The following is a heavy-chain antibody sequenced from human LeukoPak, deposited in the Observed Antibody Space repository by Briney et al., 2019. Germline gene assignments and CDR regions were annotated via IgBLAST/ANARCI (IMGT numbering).Heavy chain of an antibody. CDR3: ARDSIVVADDAFDI. J-gene: IGHJ3*02. D-gene: IGHD2-15*01. CDR2: ISRSGSTI. Sequence: GGSLRLSWAAAGFTFSSYEMNWGRQAPGKGLELASYISRSGSTIYYADSVKGRFTISRDNAKNSLYLQMNSLRAEDTAVYYCARDSIVVADDAFDIWGQGTLVTVSS. V-gene: IGHV3-48*03. CDR1: GFTFSSYE.